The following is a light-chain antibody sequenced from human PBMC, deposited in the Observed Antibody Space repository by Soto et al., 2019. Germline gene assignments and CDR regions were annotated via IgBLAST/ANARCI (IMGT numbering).Light chain of an antibody. Sequence: DIQMTQSPSTLSASVGDRVTITCRASQSINNWLAWYQQKPGKAPKLLIYAASSLESGVPSRFSGSRSGTECTLTISSLQPDDCATYYCQHYETNPWTFGQGTKVELK. J-gene: IGKJ1*01. V-gene: IGKV1-5*01. CDR2: AAS. CDR3: QHYETNPWT. CDR1: QSINNW.